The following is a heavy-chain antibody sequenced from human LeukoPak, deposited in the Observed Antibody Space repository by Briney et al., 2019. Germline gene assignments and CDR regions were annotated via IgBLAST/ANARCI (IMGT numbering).Heavy chain of an antibody. CDR1: GGSISSYY. D-gene: IGHD3-22*01. J-gene: IGHJ4*02. CDR3: ARLSNHYDSEGYYYAFDK. Sequence: SETLSLTCTVSGGSISSYYWNWIRQPAGKGLEWIGRIYTSGSTNYNPSLKSRVTMSIDTSKNQFSLNLNSVTAADTAVYYCARLSNHYDSEGYYYAFDKWGQGTLVTVSS. V-gene: IGHV4-4*07. CDR2: IYTSGST.